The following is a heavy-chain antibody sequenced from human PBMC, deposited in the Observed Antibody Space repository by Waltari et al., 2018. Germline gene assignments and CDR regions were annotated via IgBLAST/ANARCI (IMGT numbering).Heavy chain of an antibody. V-gene: IGHV4-39*01. CDR2: IYYSGST. Sequence: QLQLQESGPGLVKPSETLSLTCTVSGGSISSSSYYWGWIRQPPGKGLEWIGSIYYSGSTYCNPSLKSRVTISVDTSKNQFSLKLSSVTAADTAVYYCASFPLAAAGQDAFDIWGQGTMVTVSS. J-gene: IGHJ3*02. D-gene: IGHD6-13*01. CDR1: GGSISSSSYY. CDR3: ASFPLAAAGQDAFDI.